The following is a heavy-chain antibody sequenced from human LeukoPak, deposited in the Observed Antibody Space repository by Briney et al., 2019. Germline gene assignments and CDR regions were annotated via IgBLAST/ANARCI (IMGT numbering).Heavy chain of an antibody. D-gene: IGHD3-3*01. Sequence: ASVKVSCKASGYTFTGYYMHWVRQAPGQGLEWMGWINPNSGGTNYAQKLQGRVTMTRDTSISTAYMELSRLRSDDTAVYYCARDPTYYDFWSGYYTKEGFDPWGQGTLVTVSS. CDR2: INPNSGGT. CDR1: GYTFTGYY. CDR3: ARDPTYYDFWSGYYTKEGFDP. V-gene: IGHV1-2*02. J-gene: IGHJ5*02.